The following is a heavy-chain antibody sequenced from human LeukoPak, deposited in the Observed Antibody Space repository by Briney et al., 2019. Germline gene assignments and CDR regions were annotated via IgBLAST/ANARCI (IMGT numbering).Heavy chain of an antibody. J-gene: IGHJ4*02. CDR1: GGSFSGYY. D-gene: IGHD3-10*01. Sequence: SETLSLTCAVYGGSFSGYYWSWIRQPPGKGLEWVGEINHSGSTNYNPSLKSRVTISVDTSKNQFSLKLSSVTAADTAVYYCARQTGITMVQGLRRYFDYWGQGTLVTVSS. V-gene: IGHV4-34*01. CDR3: ARQTGITMVQGLRRYFDY. CDR2: INHSGST.